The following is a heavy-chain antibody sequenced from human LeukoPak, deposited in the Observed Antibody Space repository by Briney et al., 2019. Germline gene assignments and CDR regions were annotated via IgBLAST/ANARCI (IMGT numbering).Heavy chain of an antibody. D-gene: IGHD2-21*01. Sequence: SETLSLTCAVYGGSFSGYYWSWIRQPPGKGLEWIGEINHSGSTNYNPSLKSRVTISVDTSKNQFSLKLSSVTAADTAVYYCARVGGDPIIGDWYFDLWGRGTLVTVSS. V-gene: IGHV4-34*01. CDR1: GGSFSGYY. CDR3: ARVGGDPIIGDWYFDL. CDR2: INHSGST. J-gene: IGHJ2*01.